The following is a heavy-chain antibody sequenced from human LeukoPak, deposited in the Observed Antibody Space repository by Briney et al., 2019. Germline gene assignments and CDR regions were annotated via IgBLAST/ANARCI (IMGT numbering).Heavy chain of an antibody. D-gene: IGHD2-15*01. CDR2: IWDDGSYK. CDR1: GFSFSSYG. Sequence: HPGGSLRLSCAASGFSFSSYGMHWVRQAPGKGLEWVAVIWDDGSYKYYADSVKGRFTISRDNSKNTLYLQMNSLRAEDTVVYYCAKPTRGSGGSFLIDYWGQGTLVTVSS. J-gene: IGHJ4*02. V-gene: IGHV3-33*06. CDR3: AKPTRGSGGSFLIDY.